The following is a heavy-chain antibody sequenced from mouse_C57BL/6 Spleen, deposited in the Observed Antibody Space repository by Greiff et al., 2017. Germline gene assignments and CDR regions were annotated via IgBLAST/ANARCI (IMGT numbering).Heavy chain of an antibody. D-gene: IGHD2-2*01. CDR3: VRHDGYDPTYYAMDY. CDR2: IRSKSNNYAT. CDR1: GFSFNTYA. Sequence: EVKVVESGGGLVQPKGSLKLSCAASGFSFNTYAMNWVRQAPGKGLEWVARIRSKSNNYATYYADSVKDRFTISRDDSESMLYLQMNNLKTEDTAMYYCVRHDGYDPTYYAMDYWGQGTSVTVSS. J-gene: IGHJ4*01. V-gene: IGHV10-1*01.